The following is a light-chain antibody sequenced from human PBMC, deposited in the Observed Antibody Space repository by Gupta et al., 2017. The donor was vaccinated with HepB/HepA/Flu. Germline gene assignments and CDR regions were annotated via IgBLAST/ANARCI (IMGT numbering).Light chain of an antibody. CDR3: HREDESPKT. Sequence: GERATLSCRASQILGTNYLAWYQHKPGQPARLLIHGASNRATDIPDRFSGSASATDFTLTITIRDPEDFAVYCCHREDESPKTFGQGTKVEVK. CDR2: GAS. V-gene: IGKV3-20*01. CDR1: QILGTNY. J-gene: IGKJ1*01.